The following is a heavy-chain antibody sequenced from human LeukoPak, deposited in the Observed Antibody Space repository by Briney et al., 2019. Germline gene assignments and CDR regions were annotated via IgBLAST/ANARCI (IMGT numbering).Heavy chain of an antibody. D-gene: IGHD3-22*01. CDR1: GGSIRNYY. CDR3: ARYLAYYYDSSGYKYFDY. V-gene: IGHV4-59*12. Sequence: SETLSLTCTVSGGSIRNYYWSWIRQPPGKGLEWIGFIYYSGSTYYNPSLKSRVTISVDTSKNQFSLKLSSVTAADTAVYYCARYLAYYYDSSGYKYFDYWGQGTLVTVSS. J-gene: IGHJ4*02. CDR2: IYYSGST.